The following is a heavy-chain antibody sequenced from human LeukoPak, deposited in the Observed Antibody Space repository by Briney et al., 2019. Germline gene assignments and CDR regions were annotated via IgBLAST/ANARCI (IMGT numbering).Heavy chain of an antibody. V-gene: IGHV3-21*01. J-gene: IGHJ4*02. Sequence: PGGSLRPSCAASGFTFSSYSMNWVRQAPGKGLEWVSSISSSSSYIYYADSVKGRFTISSDNAKNSLYLQMNSLRAEDTAVYYCARDSTYYYGSGSYGEFDYWGQGTLVTVSS. CDR2: ISSSSSYI. CDR1: GFTFSSYS. CDR3: ARDSTYYYGSGSYGEFDY. D-gene: IGHD3-10*01.